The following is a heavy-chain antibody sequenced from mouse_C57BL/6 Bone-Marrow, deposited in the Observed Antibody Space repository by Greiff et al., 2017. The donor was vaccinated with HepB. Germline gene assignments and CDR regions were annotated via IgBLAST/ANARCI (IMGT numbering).Heavy chain of an antibody. Sequence: QVQLQQSGAELMKPGASVKLSCKAPGYTFTGYWIEWVKQRPGHGLEWIGEILPGSGSTNYNEQFKGKATFTADTSSNTAYMQLSSLTTDDSAIYYCARAYYRNYERVWFAYWGQGTLVTVSS. CDR3: ARAYYRNYERVWFAY. V-gene: IGHV1-9*01. D-gene: IGHD2-5*01. CDR2: ILPGSGST. CDR1: GYTFTGYW. J-gene: IGHJ3*01.